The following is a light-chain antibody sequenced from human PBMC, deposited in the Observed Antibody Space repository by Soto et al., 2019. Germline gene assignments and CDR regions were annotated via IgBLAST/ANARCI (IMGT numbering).Light chain of an antibody. CDR1: SSNIGSHS. CDR2: RDV. J-gene: IGLJ2*01. Sequence: QSVLTQPPSASGPPGQWVTISCSGSSSNIGSHSVYWYQQLPGMAPKLLLYRDVNRPSWVPDRMSASKSGTSASLAISGLRYEDEAIYYCATRDDTLSGSVVFGGGTKLTVL. CDR3: ATRDDTLSGSVV. V-gene: IGLV1-47*01.